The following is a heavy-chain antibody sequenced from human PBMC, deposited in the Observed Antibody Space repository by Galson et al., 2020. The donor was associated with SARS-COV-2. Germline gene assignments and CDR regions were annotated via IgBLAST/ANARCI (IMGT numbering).Heavy chain of an antibody. CDR1: GGSFSNYF. D-gene: IGHD3-10*02. Sequence: SETLSLTCAVYGGSFSNYFWTWVRQPPGKGLEWIGEINHSGRTKYNPSLKSRLSISADTTKNQFSLKLHSVTAADTALYFCARGLQRSNMLGVVFTSVEFYLDSGGQGTRVFVSA. CDR3: ARGLQRSNMLGVVFTSVEFYLDS. J-gene: IGHJ4*02. CDR2: INHSGRT. V-gene: IGHV4-34*01.